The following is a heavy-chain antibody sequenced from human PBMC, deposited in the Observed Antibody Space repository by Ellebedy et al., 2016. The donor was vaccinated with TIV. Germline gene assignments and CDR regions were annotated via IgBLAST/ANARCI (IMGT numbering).Heavy chain of an antibody. J-gene: IGHJ4*02. V-gene: IGHV3-13*01. CDR3: ARASAGLDY. CDR1: GFTFSSYW. D-gene: IGHD6-13*01. CDR2: IGTAGDT. Sequence: GESLKISCAASGFTFSSYWMHWVRQVIGKGLEWVSAIGTAGDTSYSGSVKGRFTISRENAKNSLYLQMNSLRAEDTAVYYCARASAGLDYWGQGTLVTVSS.